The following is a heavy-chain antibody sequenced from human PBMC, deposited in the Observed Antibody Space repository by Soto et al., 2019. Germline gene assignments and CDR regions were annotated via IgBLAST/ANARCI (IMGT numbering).Heavy chain of an antibody. Sequence: SETLSLTCTVSGGSISSYYWSWIRQPPGKGLEWIGYIYYSGSTNYNPSLKSRVTISVDTYKNQFSLKLSSVTAADTAVYYCARHLGYCSSTSCRRDAFDIWGQGTMVTVS. D-gene: IGHD2-2*01. J-gene: IGHJ3*02. CDR1: GGSISSYY. V-gene: IGHV4-59*08. CDR3: ARHLGYCSSTSCRRDAFDI. CDR2: IYYSGST.